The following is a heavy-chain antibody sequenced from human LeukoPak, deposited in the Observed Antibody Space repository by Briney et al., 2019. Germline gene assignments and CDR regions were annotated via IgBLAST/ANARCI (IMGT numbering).Heavy chain of an antibody. CDR2: INPSGGST. D-gene: IGHD2-15*01. V-gene: IGHV1-46*01. CDR3: AKDGSYCSGDSCYASFYYYYMDV. CDR1: GYTFTSYY. Sequence: ASVKVSCKASGYTFTSYYMHWVRQAPGQGLEWMGIINPSGGSTSYAQKFQGRVTMTRDMSTSTVYMELSSLRSEDTAVYYCAKDGSYCSGDSCYASFYYYYMDVWGKGTTVTVSS. J-gene: IGHJ6*03.